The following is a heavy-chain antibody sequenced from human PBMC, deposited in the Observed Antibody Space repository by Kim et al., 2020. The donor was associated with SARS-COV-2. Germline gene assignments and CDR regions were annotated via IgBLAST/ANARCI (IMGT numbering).Heavy chain of an antibody. D-gene: IGHD1-7*01. CDR2: IYYSGST. CDR1: GGSISSYY. CDR3: ARDGSGLELLFAFDI. Sequence: SETLSLTCTVSGGSISSYYWSWIRQPPGKGLEWIGYIYYSGSTNYNPSLKSRVTISVDTSKNQFSLKLSSVTAADTAVYYCARDGSGLELLFAFDIWGQGTMVTVSS. J-gene: IGHJ3*02. V-gene: IGHV4-59*13.